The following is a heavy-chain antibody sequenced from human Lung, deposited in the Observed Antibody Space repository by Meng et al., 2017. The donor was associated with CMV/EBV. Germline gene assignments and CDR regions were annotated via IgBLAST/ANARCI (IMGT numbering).Heavy chain of an antibody. CDR2: TIPLLGIA. CDR3: ARLAECSGGSCYFDN. V-gene: IGHV1-69*10. Sequence: SGCPFILYAIHWLRQAPGQGLEWMGGTIPLLGIAHYAQKFQGRVTISGDTSTRTSYMEVSSLTSEDTAMYYCARLAECSGGSCYFDNWGQGTLVTVSS. CDR1: GCPFILYA. D-gene: IGHD2-15*01. J-gene: IGHJ4*02.